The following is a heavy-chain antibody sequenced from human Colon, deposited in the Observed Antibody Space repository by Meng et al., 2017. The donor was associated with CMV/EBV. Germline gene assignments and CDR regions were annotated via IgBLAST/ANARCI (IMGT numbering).Heavy chain of an antibody. CDR2: IDPDGRDT. Sequence: GESLKISCAASGFAFSTYWMHWVRQSPGKGLVWVSRIDPDGRDTKYADSVKGRFTLSRDNAKNSLYLQMDSLRAEDTAIYYCVRHLEAGRNGYSEPFWGQGTLVTVSS. V-gene: IGHV3-74*01. CDR3: VRHLEAGRNGYSEPF. J-gene: IGHJ1*01. D-gene: IGHD5-18*01. CDR1: GFAFSTYW.